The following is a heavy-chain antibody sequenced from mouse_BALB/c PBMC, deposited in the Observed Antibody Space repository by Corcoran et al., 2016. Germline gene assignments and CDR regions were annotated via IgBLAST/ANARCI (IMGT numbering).Heavy chain of an antibody. CDR3: TGLLRLRGWFDY. Sequence: QVQLQQSGAELVRPGASVTLSCKASGYTFTDYEMHWVKQTPVHGLEWIGAIDPETGGTAYNQKFKGKATLTADKSSSTAYMELRSLTSEDSAVYYCTGLLRLRGWFDYWGQGTLVTVSA. CDR2: IDPETGGT. CDR1: GYTFTDYE. V-gene: IGHV1-15*01. J-gene: IGHJ3*01. D-gene: IGHD1-2*01.